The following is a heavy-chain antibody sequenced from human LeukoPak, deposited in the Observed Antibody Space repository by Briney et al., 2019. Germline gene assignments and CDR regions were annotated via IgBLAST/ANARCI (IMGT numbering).Heavy chain of an antibody. J-gene: IGHJ5*02. Sequence: PGGSLRLSCAASGFTFSSYWMHWVRQAPGKGLVWVSRINSDGSTTTYADSVKGRFTISRDNAKNTLYLQMNSLRAEDTAIYYCAILTGIAAAAWGQGTLVTVSS. D-gene: IGHD6-13*01. CDR3: AILTGIAAAA. CDR1: GFTFSSYW. CDR2: INSDGSTT. V-gene: IGHV3-74*01.